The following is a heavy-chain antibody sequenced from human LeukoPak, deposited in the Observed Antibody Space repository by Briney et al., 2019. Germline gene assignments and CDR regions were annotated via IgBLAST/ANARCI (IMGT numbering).Heavy chain of an antibody. Sequence: PGGSLRLSCAASGFTVSSNYMSWVRQAPGKGLERVPVIYSGGSPYYADSVKGRFTISRDNSKNTLYLQMNSLRAEDTAVYYCARESQGDCSGGSCYSYGMDVWGKGTTVTVSS. V-gene: IGHV3-53*01. CDR3: ARESQGDCSGGSCYSYGMDV. CDR1: GFTVSSNY. J-gene: IGHJ6*04. CDR2: IYSGGSP. D-gene: IGHD2-15*01.